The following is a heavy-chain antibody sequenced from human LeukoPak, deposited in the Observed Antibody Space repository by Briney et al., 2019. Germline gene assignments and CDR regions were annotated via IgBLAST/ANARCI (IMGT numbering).Heavy chain of an antibody. CDR1: GFTFSSYS. D-gene: IGHD3-9*01. CDR2: ISSSSSYI. Sequence: AGGSLRLSCAASGFTFSSYSMNWVRQAPGKGLEWVSSISSSSSYIYYADSVKGRFTISRDNAKNSLYLQMNSLRAEDTAVYYCAREGDDILTGYYIFPDRSRYYYYMDVWGKGTTVTISS. V-gene: IGHV3-21*01. J-gene: IGHJ6*03. CDR3: AREGDDILTGYYIFPDRSRYYYYMDV.